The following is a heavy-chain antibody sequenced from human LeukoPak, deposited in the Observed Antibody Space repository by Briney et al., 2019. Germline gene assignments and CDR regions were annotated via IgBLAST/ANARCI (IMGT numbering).Heavy chain of an antibody. CDR3: AKVGATTAPS. J-gene: IGHJ5*02. CDR1: GFTFSIYG. D-gene: IGHD1-26*01. V-gene: IGHV3-30*18. Sequence: PRRSLRLSCAASGFTFSIYGLHWVRQAPGKGLEWVAVISYDGSNKYYADSVKGRFTISRDNSKNTLYLQMNSLRAEDTAVYYCAKVGATTAPSWGQGTLVTVSS. CDR2: ISYDGSNK.